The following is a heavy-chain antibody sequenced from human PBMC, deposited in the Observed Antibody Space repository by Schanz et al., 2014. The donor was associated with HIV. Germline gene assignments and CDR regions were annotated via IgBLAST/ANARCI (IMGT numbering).Heavy chain of an antibody. D-gene: IGHD3-3*01. CDR3: AKLILFDNHDFWSGYPD. CDR2: INHSGTT. J-gene: IGHJ4*02. V-gene: IGHV4-61*03. CDR1: RGSVSGEAYF. Sequence: QVQVQESGPGLVKPSETLSLTCTVSRGSVSGEAYFWSWIRQPPGKELEWIGEINHSGTTNYNPSLKIRVTTPDASSRNHSSLELTSVTAADTAVYYCAKLILFDNHDFWSGYPDWGQGTLVTVSS.